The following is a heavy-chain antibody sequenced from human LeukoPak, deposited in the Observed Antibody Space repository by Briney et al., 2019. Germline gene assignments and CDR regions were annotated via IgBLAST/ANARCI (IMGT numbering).Heavy chain of an antibody. Sequence: GGSLRLSCAASGFTFSSYAMSWVRQAPGKGLERVSAISGSGGSTYYADSVKGRFTISRDNSKNTLYLQMNSLRAEDTAVYYCAKEILRDYDFWSGYYSGYFDYWGQGTLVTVSS. J-gene: IGHJ4*02. D-gene: IGHD3-3*01. V-gene: IGHV3-23*01. CDR2: ISGSGGST. CDR1: GFTFSSYA. CDR3: AKEILRDYDFWSGYYSGYFDY.